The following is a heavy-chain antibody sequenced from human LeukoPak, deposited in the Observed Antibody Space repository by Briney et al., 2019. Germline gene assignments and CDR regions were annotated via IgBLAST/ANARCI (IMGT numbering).Heavy chain of an antibody. D-gene: IGHD3-16*01. CDR3: ARDRSVMGIFDY. J-gene: IGHJ4*02. V-gene: IGHV3-21*01. CDR1: GFTFSSYS. CDR2: ISSSSSYI. Sequence: PGGSLRLSCAASGFTFSSYSMNWVRQAPGKGLGWVSSISSSSSYIYYADSVKGRFTISRDNAKNSLYLQMNSLRAEDTAVYYCARDRSVMGIFDYWGQGTLVTVSS.